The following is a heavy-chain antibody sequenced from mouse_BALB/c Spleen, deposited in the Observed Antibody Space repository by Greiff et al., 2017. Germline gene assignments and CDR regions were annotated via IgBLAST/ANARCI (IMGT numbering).Heavy chain of an antibody. V-gene: IGHV5-6*01. CDR3: ALPRSRYWYFDV. Sequence: EVKLVESGGDLVKPGGSLKLSCAASGFTFSSYGMSWVRQTPDKRLEWVATISSGGSYTYYPDSVKGRFTISRDNAKNTLYLQMSSLKSEDTAMYYCALPRSRYWYFDVWGAGTTVTVSS. CDR1: GFTFSSYG. J-gene: IGHJ1*01. D-gene: IGHD1-1*01. CDR2: ISSGGSYT.